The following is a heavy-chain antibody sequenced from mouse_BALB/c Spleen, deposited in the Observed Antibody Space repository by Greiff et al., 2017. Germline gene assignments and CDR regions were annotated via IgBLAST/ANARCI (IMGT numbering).Heavy chain of an antibody. J-gene: IGHJ2*01. Sequence: LVKTGASVKISCKASGYSFTGYYMHWVKQSHGKSLEWIGYISCYNGATSYNQKFKGKATFTVDTSSSTAYMQFNSLTSEDSAVYYCAREGPMMTTGTGFDYWGQGTTLTVSS. CDR1: GYSFTGYY. CDR3: AREGPMMTTGTGFDY. D-gene: IGHD2-4*01. V-gene: IGHV1S34*01. CDR2: ISCYNGAT.